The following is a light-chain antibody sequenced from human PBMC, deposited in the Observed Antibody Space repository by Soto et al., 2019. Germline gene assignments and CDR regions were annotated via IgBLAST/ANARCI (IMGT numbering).Light chain of an antibody. CDR2: AAY. CDR3: QHSNDWRWT. J-gene: IGKJ1*01. Sequence: EIVMTQSPATLSVSPGEGVTLSCRASQSISNKLAWYQQKPGQAPRLLIYAAYTRATGVPARFSGSGSGTECTLTISSLQSADFAVYYCQHSNDWRWTFGQGTKVEIK. V-gene: IGKV3-15*01. CDR1: QSISNK.